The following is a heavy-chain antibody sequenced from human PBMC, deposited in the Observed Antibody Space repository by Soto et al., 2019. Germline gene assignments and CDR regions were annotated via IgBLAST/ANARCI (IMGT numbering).Heavy chain of an antibody. V-gene: IGHV1-3*01. CDR3: ARERIAVAGTLVY. Sequence: QVQLVQSGAEVKKPGASVKVSCKASGYTFTSYAMHWVRQAPGQRLEWMGWINAGNGNTKYSQKFQGRVTITRDTSASTAYMELSSLRSEDTAVYYCARERIAVAGTLVYWGQGTLVTFSS. J-gene: IGHJ4*02. CDR2: INAGNGNT. CDR1: GYTFTSYA. D-gene: IGHD6-19*01.